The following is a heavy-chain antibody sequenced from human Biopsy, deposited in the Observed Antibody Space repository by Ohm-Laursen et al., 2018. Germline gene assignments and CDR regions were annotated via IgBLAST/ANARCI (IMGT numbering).Heavy chain of an antibody. D-gene: IGHD1-14*01. V-gene: IGHV3-23*01. CDR1: GFTFHTYA. CDR3: VKQWGGYNFDS. J-gene: IGHJ5*01. CDR2: IDVSDYNT. Sequence: GSRRLSCAASGFTFHTYAMNWVRQAPGKGLEWVAHIDVSDYNTYYADSVRGRFTISRDNSKQMVHLEINSLTADDTAVYYCVKQWGGYNFDSWGQGTLVTVSS.